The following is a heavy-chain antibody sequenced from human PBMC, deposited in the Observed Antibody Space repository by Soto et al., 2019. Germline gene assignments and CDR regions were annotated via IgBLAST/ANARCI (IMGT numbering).Heavy chain of an antibody. CDR3: ARGCSGGSCYSIWFDY. Sequence: PGGSLRLSCAASGFTFSSYSMNWVRQAPGKGLEWVSSISSSSSYIYYADSVKGRFTISRDNAKNSLYLQMNSLRAEDTAVYYCARGCSGGSCYSIWFDYWGQGTQVTVSS. CDR2: ISSSSSYI. CDR1: GFTFSSYS. V-gene: IGHV3-21*04. D-gene: IGHD2-15*01. J-gene: IGHJ4*02.